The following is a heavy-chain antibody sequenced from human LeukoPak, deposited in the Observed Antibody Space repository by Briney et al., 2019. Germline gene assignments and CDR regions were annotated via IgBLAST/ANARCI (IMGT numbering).Heavy chain of an antibody. V-gene: IGHV4-34*01. J-gene: IGHJ5*02. Sequence: SETLSLTCAVYGGSFSGYYWSWIRQPPGKGLEWIGEINHSGSTNYNPSLKSRVTISVDTSKNQFSLKLSSVTAADTAVYYCARRQRNYYGSGSYYINWFDPWGQGTLVTVSS. CDR3: ARRQRNYYGSGSYYINWFDP. D-gene: IGHD3-10*01. CDR1: GGSFSGYY. CDR2: INHSGST.